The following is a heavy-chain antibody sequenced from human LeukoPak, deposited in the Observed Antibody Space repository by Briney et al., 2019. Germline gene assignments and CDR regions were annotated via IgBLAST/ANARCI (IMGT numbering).Heavy chain of an antibody. CDR1: GYTFTSYG. V-gene: IGHV1-18*01. J-gene: IGHJ4*02. Sequence: GASVKVSCKASGYTFTSYGISWVRQAPGQGLEWMGWISAYNGNTSYAQKLQGRVTMTTDTSTSTAYMELRSLRSDDTAVYYCAREGGGYSSYFLDYWGQGTLVTVSS. D-gene: IGHD6-13*01. CDR3: AREGGGYSSYFLDY. CDR2: ISAYNGNT.